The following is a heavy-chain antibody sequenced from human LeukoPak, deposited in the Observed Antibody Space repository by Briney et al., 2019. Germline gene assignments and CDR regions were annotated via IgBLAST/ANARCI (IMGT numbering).Heavy chain of an antibody. D-gene: IGHD6-13*01. Sequence: GGSLRLSCEVSGISVRGSYMSWVRQAPGKGLEWVSVIYSGDRTYYAESVRGRFTISRDTSKNTLYLQMNNLRADDTARYYCTRDLTGTTWSENDYWGQGTLVTISS. CDR1: GISVRGSY. J-gene: IGHJ4*02. CDR2: IYSGDRT. CDR3: TRDLTGTTWSENDY. V-gene: IGHV3-53*01.